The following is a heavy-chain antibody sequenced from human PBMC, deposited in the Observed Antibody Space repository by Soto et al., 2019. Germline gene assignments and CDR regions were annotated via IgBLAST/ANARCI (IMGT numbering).Heavy chain of an antibody. CDR2: IDHTGIT. CDR3: ARGSLSNYRWFDP. Sequence: QVQLQQWGAGLLKPSETLSLTCAVHGGSFSDYYWNWIRQPPGMGLEWIGEIDHTGITNYNPSLKGRVTILVDTSRNSFSLKLSSVTAADTAIYYCARGSLSNYRWFDPWGQGTLVSVSS. V-gene: IGHV4-34*01. CDR1: GGSFSDYY. D-gene: IGHD4-4*01. J-gene: IGHJ5*02.